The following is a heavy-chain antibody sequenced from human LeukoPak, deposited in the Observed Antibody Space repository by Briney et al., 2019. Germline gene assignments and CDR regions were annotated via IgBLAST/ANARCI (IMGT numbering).Heavy chain of an antibody. V-gene: IGHV3-7*01. CDR2: IKQDGSEK. CDR3: AREGGLAVAGTGAFDI. CDR1: GFTFSSYW. D-gene: IGHD6-19*01. Sequence: AGGSLRLSCAASGFTFSSYWMSWVRQAPGKGLEWVANIKQDGSEKYYVDSVKGRFTISRDNAKNSLYLQMNSLRAEDTAVYYCAREGGLAVAGTGAFDIWGQGTMVTVSS. J-gene: IGHJ3*02.